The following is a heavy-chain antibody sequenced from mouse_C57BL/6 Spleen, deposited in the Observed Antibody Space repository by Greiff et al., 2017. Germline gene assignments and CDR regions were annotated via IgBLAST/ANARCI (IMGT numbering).Heavy chain of an antibody. J-gene: IGHJ2*01. CDR1: GYTFTSYW. V-gene: IGHV1-69*01. Sequence: QVQLQQPGAELVMPGASVKLSCTASGYTFTSYWMHWVKQRPGQGLEWIGEIDPSDSYTNYNQKFKGKSTLTVDKSSSTAYMQLSSLTSEDSAVYYCAREAYFDYWGQGTTLTVSS. CDR3: AREAYFDY. CDR2: IDPSDSYT.